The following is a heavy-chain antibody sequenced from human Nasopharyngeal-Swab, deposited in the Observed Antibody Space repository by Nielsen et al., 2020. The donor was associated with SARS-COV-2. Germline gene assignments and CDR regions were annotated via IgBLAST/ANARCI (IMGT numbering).Heavy chain of an antibody. J-gene: IGHJ1*01. Sequence: GESLKISCAASGFSFNGYAIHWVRQAPGKGLEWVSVTEIGGTTHYADSVKGRFSISRDSSTNTLYLQMNNVRAEDTAVYYCARDLGGGYCTTTNCPGSWGQGTLVTVSS. CDR2: TEIGGTT. V-gene: IGHV3-53*01. D-gene: IGHD2-2*01. CDR1: GFSFNGYA. CDR3: ARDLGGGYCTTTNCPGS.